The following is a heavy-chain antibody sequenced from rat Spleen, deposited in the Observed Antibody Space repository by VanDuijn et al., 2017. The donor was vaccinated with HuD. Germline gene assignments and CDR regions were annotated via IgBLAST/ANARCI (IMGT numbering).Heavy chain of an antibody. CDR2: IIYDGSRT. Sequence: EVQLVESGGGLVQPGRSLKLSCAASGFTFSDYNMVWVRQAPKKGLEWVATIIYDGSRTYYRDSVKGRFTISRDIAHSTLYLQMDSLRSEDTATYYCARLLTIAAPLDHWGQGVMVTASS. V-gene: IGHV5S10*01. J-gene: IGHJ2*01. CDR3: ARLLTIAAPLDH. D-gene: IGHD1-2*01. CDR1: GFTFSDYN.